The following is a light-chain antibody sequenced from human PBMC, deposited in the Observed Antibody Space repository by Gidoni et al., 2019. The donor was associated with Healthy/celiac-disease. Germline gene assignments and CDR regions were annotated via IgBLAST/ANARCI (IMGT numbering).Light chain of an antibody. CDR2: GKN. CDR3: NSRDSSGNHWV. J-gene: IGLJ3*02. Sequence: SSELTQDTAVSVALGQTVRITCQGDSLRSYYASWYQQKPGHAPVLVIYGKNNRPSGIPDRFSGSSSGNTSSLTITGAQAEDEADYYCNSRDSSGNHWVFGGGTKLTVL. V-gene: IGLV3-19*01. CDR1: SLRSYY.